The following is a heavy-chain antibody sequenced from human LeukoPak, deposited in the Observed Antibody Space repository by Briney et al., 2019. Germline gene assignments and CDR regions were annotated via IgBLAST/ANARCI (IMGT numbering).Heavy chain of an antibody. CDR1: GYSISSGYY. CDR3: ARYSREDAFDI. CDR2: IYHSGST. Sequence: SETLSHTCTVSGYSISSGYYWGWIRQPPGKGLEWIGSIYHSGSTYYNPSRKSRLTRSVATSKNHFSLKLSSVTAADTAVYYCARYSREDAFDIWGQGTMVTVSS. V-gene: IGHV4-38-2*02. J-gene: IGHJ3*02. D-gene: IGHD6-13*01.